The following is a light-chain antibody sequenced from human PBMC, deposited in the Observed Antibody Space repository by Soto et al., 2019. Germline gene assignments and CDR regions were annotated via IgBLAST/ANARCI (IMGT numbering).Light chain of an antibody. Sequence: DIQMTQSPSTLSTSVGDTVTVTCLASQGVSGWLAWYQQKPGEARQLLIYDASALPRGAPTRFSGSGSGTKFTLTIASLQPDDFATYYCQQYETFSGTFGPGTKVDIK. CDR1: QGVSGW. CDR2: DAS. J-gene: IGKJ1*01. V-gene: IGKV1-5*01. CDR3: QQYETFSGT.